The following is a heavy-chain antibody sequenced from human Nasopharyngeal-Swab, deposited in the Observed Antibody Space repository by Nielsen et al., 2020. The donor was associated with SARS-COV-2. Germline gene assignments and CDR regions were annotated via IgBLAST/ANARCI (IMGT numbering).Heavy chain of an antibody. Sequence: SLKISCAASGFTFSSYAMHWVRQAPGKGLEWVAVISYDGSNKYYADSVKGRFTIPRDNSKNTLYLQMNSLRAEDTAVYYCARDESRGYSYGPNDYWGQGTLVTVSS. CDR3: ARDESRGYSYGPNDY. CDR2: ISYDGSNK. D-gene: IGHD5-18*01. V-gene: IGHV3-30-3*01. CDR1: GFTFSSYA. J-gene: IGHJ4*02.